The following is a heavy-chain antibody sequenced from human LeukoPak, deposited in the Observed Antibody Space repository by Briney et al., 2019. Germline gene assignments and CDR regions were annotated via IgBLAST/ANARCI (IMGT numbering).Heavy chain of an antibody. D-gene: IGHD4-17*01. CDR3: ARIMTTVTTVEY. CDR1: GFTLSNYV. V-gene: IGHV3-23*01. J-gene: IGHJ4*02. Sequence: GGSLRLSCVGSGFTLSNYVMSWVRQAPGKGLEWVSVISGRGGSTNYADSVKGRFTISRDNAKNSLYLQMSSLRAEDTAVYYCARIMTTVTTVEYWGQGTLVTVSS. CDR2: ISGRGGST.